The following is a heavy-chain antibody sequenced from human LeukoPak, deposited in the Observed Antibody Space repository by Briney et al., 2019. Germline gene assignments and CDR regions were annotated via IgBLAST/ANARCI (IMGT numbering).Heavy chain of an antibody. V-gene: IGHV3-21*01. CDR3: ARYGVSSSRSYIDY. CDR1: GFTFSTYG. Sequence: PGGSLRLSCAASGFTFSTYGMNWVRQAPGKGLEWVSSISPDSYYIYYADSVKGRFTISRDNAKNSLYLQMNSLRAEDTAVYYCARYGVSSSRSYIDYWGLGTLVTVSS. D-gene: IGHD2-2*01. CDR2: ISPDSYYI. J-gene: IGHJ4*02.